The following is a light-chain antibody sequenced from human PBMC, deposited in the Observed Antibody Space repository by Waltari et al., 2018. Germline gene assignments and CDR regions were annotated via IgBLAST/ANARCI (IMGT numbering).Light chain of an antibody. CDR2: EAS. J-gene: IGKJ3*01. Sequence: DTVMTQSPLFLSVTPGQPASISCTSSQSLLHTDGKTQLFWYLQKPGQSPQLLIYEASNRFSGVPERFSGSGSGTDFTLTISRVEAEDVGVYYCMQGIQLPFTFGPGTKVDI. CDR3: MQGIQLPFT. CDR1: QSLLHTDGKTQ. V-gene: IGKV2-29*03.